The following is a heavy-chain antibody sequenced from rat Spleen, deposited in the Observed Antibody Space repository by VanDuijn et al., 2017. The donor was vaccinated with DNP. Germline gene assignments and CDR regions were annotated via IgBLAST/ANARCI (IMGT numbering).Heavy chain of an antibody. CDR3: VRWNSGHFDY. D-gene: IGHD4-3*01. CDR1: GFTFSDYY. Sequence: EVQLVESGGGLVQPGRSLKLSCAASGFTFSDYYMAWVRQAPTKGLEWVAYISYDGGSTNYGDSVKGRFTISRDNAKNTLYLQMNSLRSEDMATYYCVRWNSGHFDYWGQGVMVPVSS. V-gene: IGHV5-22*01. J-gene: IGHJ2*01. CDR2: ISYDGGST.